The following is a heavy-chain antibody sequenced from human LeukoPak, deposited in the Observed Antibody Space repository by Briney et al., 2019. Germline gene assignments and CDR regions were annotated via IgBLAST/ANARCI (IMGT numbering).Heavy chain of an antibody. CDR2: ISGSGDNT. CDR1: GFTFSSYA. CDR3: AKDVSGWTPKYFDY. V-gene: IGHV3-23*01. J-gene: IGHJ4*02. D-gene: IGHD6-19*01. Sequence: GGSLRLSCAASGFTFSSYAMSWVRQVPGKGLEWVSVISGSGDNTYYADSVKGRFTISRDNSKNMLYLQMNSLRAEDTAVYYCAKDVSGWTPKYFDYWGQGTLVTVSS.